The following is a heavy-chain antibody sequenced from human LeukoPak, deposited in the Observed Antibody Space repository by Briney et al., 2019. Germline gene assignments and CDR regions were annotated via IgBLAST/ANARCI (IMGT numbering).Heavy chain of an antibody. CDR3: ANGHCSSTSCYTYNWNQPPDY. CDR1: GFTFSSYA. V-gene: IGHV3-23*01. J-gene: IGHJ4*02. CDR2: ISGSGGST. Sequence: GGSLRLSCAASGFTFSSYAMSWVRQAPGKGLEWVSAISGSGGSTYYADSVKGRFTISRDNSKNTLYLQMNSLRAEGTAVYYCANGHCSSTSCYTYNWNQPPDYWGQGTLVTVSS. D-gene: IGHD2-2*02.